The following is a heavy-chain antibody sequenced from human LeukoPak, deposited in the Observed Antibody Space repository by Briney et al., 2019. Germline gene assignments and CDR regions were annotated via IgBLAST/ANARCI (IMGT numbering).Heavy chain of an antibody. CDR3: ANEYDSSGYYYLLSC. J-gene: IGHJ4*02. CDR2: ISGSGGST. V-gene: IGHV3-23*01. D-gene: IGHD3-22*01. Sequence: PGASLRLSCAASGFTFSSYAMSWVRQAPGKGLEWVSAISGSGGSTYYADSVKGRFTISRDNSKNTLYLQMNSLRAEDTAVYYCANEYDSSGYYYLLSCWGQGTLVTVSS. CDR1: GFTFSSYA.